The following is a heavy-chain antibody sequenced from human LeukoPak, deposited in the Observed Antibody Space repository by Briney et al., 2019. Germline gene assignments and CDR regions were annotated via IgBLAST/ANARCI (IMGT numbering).Heavy chain of an antibody. J-gene: IGHJ4*02. Sequence: GGSLRLSCAASGFTLDDYGMSWVRQAPGKGLERVSGINWNGGSTDYADSLKGRFTISRDNAKKSLYLQMNSLRAEDTALYYCARDGRSGWYTDQWGQGTLVTVSS. CDR3: ARDGRSGWYTDQ. V-gene: IGHV3-20*04. CDR2: INWNGGST. D-gene: IGHD6-19*01. CDR1: GFTLDDYG.